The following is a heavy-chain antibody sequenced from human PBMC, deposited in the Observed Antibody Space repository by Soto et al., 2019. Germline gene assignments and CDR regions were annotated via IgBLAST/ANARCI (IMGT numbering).Heavy chain of an antibody. CDR2: ISAYNGNT. CDR1: GYTFTSYG. D-gene: IGHD3-9*01. J-gene: IGHJ5*02. V-gene: IGHV1-18*04. Sequence: SVKVSCKASGYTFTSYGISWVRQAPGQGLEWMGWISAYNGNTNYAQKLQGRVTMTTDTSTSTAYMELRSLRSDDTAVYYCARDNDTLTGYIGDWFDPWGQGTLVTVSS. CDR3: ARDNDTLTGYIGDWFDP.